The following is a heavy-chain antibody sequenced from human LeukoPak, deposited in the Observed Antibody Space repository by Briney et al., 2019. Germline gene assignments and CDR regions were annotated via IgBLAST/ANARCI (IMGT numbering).Heavy chain of an antibody. CDR3: ARGGPPYYDFWSGYYLRWFDP. Sequence: SETLSLTCAVYGGSFSGYYWSWIRQPPGKGLEWIGEINHSGSTNYNPSLKILVTISVDTSKNQFSLKLSSVTAADLAVYYCARGGPPYYDFWSGYYLRWFDPWGQGTLVTVSS. V-gene: IGHV4-34*01. CDR2: INHSGST. J-gene: IGHJ5*02. D-gene: IGHD3-3*01. CDR1: GGSFSGYY.